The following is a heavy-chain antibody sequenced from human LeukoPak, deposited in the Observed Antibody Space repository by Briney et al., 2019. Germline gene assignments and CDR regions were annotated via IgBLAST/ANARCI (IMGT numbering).Heavy chain of an antibody. CDR2: IYHSGST. Sequence: PSETLSLTCAVSGYSISSGYYWGWIRQPPGKGLEWIGSIYHSGSTYYNPSLKSRVTISVDTSKNQFSLKLSSVTAADTAVYYCARRGIAMIVNRVDYWGQGTLVTVSS. J-gene: IGHJ4*02. D-gene: IGHD3-22*01. CDR1: GYSISSGYY. CDR3: ARRGIAMIVNRVDY. V-gene: IGHV4-38-2*01.